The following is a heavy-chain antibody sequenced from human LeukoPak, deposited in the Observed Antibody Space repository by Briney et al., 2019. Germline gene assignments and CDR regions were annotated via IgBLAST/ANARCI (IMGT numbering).Heavy chain of an antibody. CDR1: GFTFSSYW. D-gene: IGHD5-12*01. V-gene: IGHV3-7*04. CDR3: ATDIVATIRPYYFDY. CDR2: IKQDGSEK. Sequence: PGGSLRLSCAASGFTFSSYWMSWVRQAPGKGLEWVANIKQDGSEKYYVDSVKGRFTISRDNAKNSLYLQMNSLRAEDTAVYYCATDIVATIRPYYFDYWGQGTLITVSS. J-gene: IGHJ4*02.